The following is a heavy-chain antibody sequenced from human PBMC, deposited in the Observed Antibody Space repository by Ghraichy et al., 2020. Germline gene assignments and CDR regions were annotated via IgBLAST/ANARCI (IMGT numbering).Heavy chain of an antibody. V-gene: IGHV3-7*01. D-gene: IGHD2-15*01. CDR2: IKQDGSQK. J-gene: IGHJ4*02. CDR1: GFTFSDHW. CDR3: ARSGGDS. Sequence: GGSLRLSCAPSGFTFSDHWMNWVRQAPGTGLEWVANIKQDGSQKYYADSVKGRFTISRDNARNSLYLQMNSLRAEDTAVYYCARSGGDSWGRGTLVSVSS.